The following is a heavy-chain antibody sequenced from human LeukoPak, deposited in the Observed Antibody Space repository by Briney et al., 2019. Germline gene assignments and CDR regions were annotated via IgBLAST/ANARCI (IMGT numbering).Heavy chain of an antibody. Sequence: SETLSLTCAVSGGSISSGGYSWSWIRQPPGKGLEWIGSIYYSGSTYYNPSLKSRVTISVDTSKNQFSLKLSSVTAADTAVYYCARHRCWSGYYTGCNWFDPWGQGTLVTVSS. CDR2: IYYSGST. CDR1: GGSISSGGYS. J-gene: IGHJ5*02. V-gene: IGHV4-39*01. D-gene: IGHD3-3*01. CDR3: ARHRCWSGYYTGCNWFDP.